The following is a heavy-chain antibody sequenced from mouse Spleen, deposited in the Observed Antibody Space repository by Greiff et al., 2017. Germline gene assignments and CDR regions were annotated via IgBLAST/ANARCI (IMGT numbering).Heavy chain of an antibody. J-gene: IGHJ2*01. Sequence: EVNVVESGGGLVKPGGSLKLSCAASGFTFSSYAMSWVRQTPEKRLEWVATISSGGSYTYYPDSVKGRFTISRDNAKNTLYLQMSSLRSEDTAMYYCARHELRFYYFDYWGQGTTLTVSS. V-gene: IGHV5-9-3*01. CDR1: GFTFSSYA. CDR2: ISSGGSYT. D-gene: IGHD1-1*01. CDR3: ARHELRFYYFDY.